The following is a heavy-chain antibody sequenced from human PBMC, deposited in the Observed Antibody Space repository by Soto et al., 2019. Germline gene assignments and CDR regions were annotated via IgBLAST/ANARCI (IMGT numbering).Heavy chain of an antibody. J-gene: IGHJ4*02. D-gene: IGHD3-22*01. V-gene: IGHV3-30*18. CDR1: GFTFTTAW. CDR2: ISYDGTNK. Sequence: GGSLRLSCAASGFTFTTAWINWVRQAPGKGLEWVAVISYDGTNKYYADSVKGRFTISRDNSKNTLYLQMNSLRVEDTAVYYCAKDHYVYYYESSVYYNDYWGQGTLVTVSS. CDR3: AKDHYVYYYESSVYYNDY.